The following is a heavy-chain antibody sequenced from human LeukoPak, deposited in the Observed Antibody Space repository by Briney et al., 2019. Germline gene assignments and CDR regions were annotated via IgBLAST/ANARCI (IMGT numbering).Heavy chain of an antibody. Sequence: GGSLRLSCAASGFTLSSYSMNWVRQAPGKGLEWVSYISSSSSTIYYADSVKGRFTISRDNAKNSLYLQMNSLRAEDTAVYYCARYTPNDYGDSGAFDIWGQGTMVTVSS. CDR3: ARYTPNDYGDSGAFDI. CDR2: ISSSSSTI. V-gene: IGHV3-48*01. D-gene: IGHD4-17*01. J-gene: IGHJ3*02. CDR1: GFTLSSYS.